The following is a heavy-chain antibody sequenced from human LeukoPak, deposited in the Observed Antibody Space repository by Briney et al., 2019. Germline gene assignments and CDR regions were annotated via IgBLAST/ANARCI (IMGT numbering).Heavy chain of an antibody. J-gene: IGHJ4*02. CDR1: GFTFSSYA. CDR3: AKAVGRYCSGGSCYMDW. V-gene: IGHV3-23*01. D-gene: IGHD2-15*01. Sequence: GGSLRLSCAASGFTFSSYAMSWVRQAPGKGLEWVSAISGSGGSTYHADSVKGRFTISRDNSKNTLYLQMNSLRAEDTAVYYCAKAVGRYCSGGSCYMDWWGQGTLVTVSS. CDR2: ISGSGGST.